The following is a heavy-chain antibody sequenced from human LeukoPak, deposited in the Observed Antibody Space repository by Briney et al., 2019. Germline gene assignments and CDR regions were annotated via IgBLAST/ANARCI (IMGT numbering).Heavy chain of an antibody. V-gene: IGHV1-24*01. D-gene: IGHD5-18*01. J-gene: IGHJ4*02. CDR2: FDPEDGET. CDR1: GYTLTELS. Sequence: ASVKVSCKVSGYTLTELSMHWVRQAPGKGREWMGGFDPEDGETSYAQTFQGGVSLTEDTSTDTAYMELSSLRSEDTAVYYCATEGDTRDFDYWGQGTLVTVSS. CDR3: ATEGDTRDFDY.